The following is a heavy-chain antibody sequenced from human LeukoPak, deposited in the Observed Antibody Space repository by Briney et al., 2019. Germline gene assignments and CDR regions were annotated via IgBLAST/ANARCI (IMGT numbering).Heavy chain of an antibody. CDR2: INPNSGNR. V-gene: IGHV1-8*02. Sequence: ASVKVSCKASGYTFTTLDINWVRQATGQGLEWMGWINPNSGNRGYAQKLQGRVTMTTDTSTSTAYMELRSLRSDDTAVYYCARDWAKYCSGGSCYSHYWGQGTLVTVSS. D-gene: IGHD2-15*01. CDR3: ARDWAKYCSGGSCYSHY. J-gene: IGHJ4*02. CDR1: GYTFTTLD.